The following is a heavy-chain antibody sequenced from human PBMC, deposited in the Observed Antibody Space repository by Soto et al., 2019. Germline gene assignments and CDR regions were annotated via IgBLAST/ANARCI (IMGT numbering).Heavy chain of an antibody. Sequence: GGSLRLSCAASGFTFSNYAMSWVRQAPGKGLEWVSTLSGSGGSTYYADSVKGRFTISRDNSKNTLYLQMNSLRAEDTAVYYCAKATVPVATPWFDPWGQGTLVTVSS. V-gene: IGHV3-23*01. D-gene: IGHD2-2*01. J-gene: IGHJ5*02. CDR3: AKATVPVATPWFDP. CDR2: LSGSGGST. CDR1: GFTFSNYA.